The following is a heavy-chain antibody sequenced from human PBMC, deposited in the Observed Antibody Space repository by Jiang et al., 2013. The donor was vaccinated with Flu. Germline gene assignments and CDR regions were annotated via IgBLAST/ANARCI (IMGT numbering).Heavy chain of an antibody. Sequence: VQLLESGGGLVKPGGSLRLSCVASSFTPNNAWVRQAPGKGLEWVGRIRMKTEGVTIDYAAPVKGRFTISRDDSKNTLYLQMNSLKTEDTAVYYCSTLGASGLDSWGQGTLVTVSP. CDR1: SFTPNNAW. V-gene: IGHV3-15*01. CDR2: IRMKTEGVTI. D-gene: IGHD3-10*01. J-gene: IGHJ4*02. CDR3: STLGASGLDS.